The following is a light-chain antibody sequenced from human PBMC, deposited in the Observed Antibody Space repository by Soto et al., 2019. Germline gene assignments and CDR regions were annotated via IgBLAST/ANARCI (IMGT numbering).Light chain of an antibody. Sequence: QSALTQPASVSGSPGQSITISCTGTSSDVGGYNLVSWYQQNPDKAPKLMIFDVNTRPSGVSNRFSGSKSGNTASLTISGLQAEDEADYYCSLSKSSSTLPHVFGTGTKLTVL. CDR2: DVN. CDR3: SLSKSSSTLPHV. V-gene: IGLV2-14*01. CDR1: SSDVGGYNL. J-gene: IGLJ1*01.